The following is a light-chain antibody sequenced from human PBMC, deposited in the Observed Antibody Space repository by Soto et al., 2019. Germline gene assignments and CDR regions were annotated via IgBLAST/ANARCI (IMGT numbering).Light chain of an antibody. J-gene: IGKJ4*01. Sequence: DIQMTQSPSTLSASVGDRVTITCRASQSISSWLAWYQQQPGKAPKLLMYKASNLESGVPSRFSGSGSGTEFTLTISSLQPDDFATYHCQQYNDSPLTVGGGTKVEIK. CDR3: QQYNDSPLT. CDR2: KAS. V-gene: IGKV1-5*03. CDR1: QSISSW.